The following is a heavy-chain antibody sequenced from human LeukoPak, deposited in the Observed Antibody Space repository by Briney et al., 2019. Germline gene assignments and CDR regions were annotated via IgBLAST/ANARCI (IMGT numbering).Heavy chain of an antibody. CDR2: IYYSGST. J-gene: IGHJ1*01. CDR1: GGSISSGDYY. Sequence: PSETLSLTCTVSGGSISSGDYYWSWIRQPPGKGLEWIGYIYYSGSTYYNPSLKSRVTISVDTSKNQFSLKLSSVTAADTAVYYCARDWGYYDSSGYPPFFQHWGQGTLVTVSS. V-gene: IGHV4-30-4*01. D-gene: IGHD3-22*01. CDR3: ARDWGYYDSSGYPPFFQH.